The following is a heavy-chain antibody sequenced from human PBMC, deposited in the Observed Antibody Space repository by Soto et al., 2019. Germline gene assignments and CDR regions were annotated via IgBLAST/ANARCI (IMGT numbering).Heavy chain of an antibody. CDR2: IYYSGST. D-gene: IGHD2-2*01. CDR3: ARGYCSSTSCYAYNWFDP. CDR1: GGSVSSGSYY. J-gene: IGHJ5*02. Sequence: PSETLSLTCTVSGGSVSSGSYYWSWIRQPPGKGLEWIGYIYYSGSTNYNPSLKSRVTISVDTSKNQFSLKLSSVTAADTAVYNCARGYCSSTSCYAYNWFDPWGQGTLVTVSS. V-gene: IGHV4-61*01.